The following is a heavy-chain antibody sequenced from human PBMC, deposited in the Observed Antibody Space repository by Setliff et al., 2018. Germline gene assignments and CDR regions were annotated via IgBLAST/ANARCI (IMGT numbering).Heavy chain of an antibody. CDR3: ARGVSGVSWTPRY. J-gene: IGHJ4*02. CDR2: IYSSGST. Sequence: PSETLSLTCTVSGDSISSHFWTWIRQPPGKGLEWIGYIYSSGSTKYNPSLKSRVTISVDTSKNQFSLQLTSLTAADTAVYYCARGVSGVSWTPRYWGRGALVTVSS. CDR1: GDSISSHF. V-gene: IGHV4-4*08. D-gene: IGHD2-15*01.